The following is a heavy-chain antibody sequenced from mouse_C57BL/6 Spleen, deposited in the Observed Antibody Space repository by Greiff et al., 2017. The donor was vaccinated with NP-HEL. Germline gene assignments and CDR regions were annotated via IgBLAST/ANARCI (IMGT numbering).Heavy chain of an antibody. CDR3: ARGDYYGSSYGFAY. CDR2: INPNNGGT. V-gene: IGHV1-26*01. D-gene: IGHD1-1*01. Sequence: EVQLQQSGPELVKPGASVKISCKASGYTFTDYYMNWVKQSHGKSLEWIGDINPNNGGTSYNQKFKGKATLTVDKSSSTAYMELRSLTSEDSAVYYCARGDYYGSSYGFAYWGQGTLVTVSA. CDR1: GYTFTDYY. J-gene: IGHJ3*01.